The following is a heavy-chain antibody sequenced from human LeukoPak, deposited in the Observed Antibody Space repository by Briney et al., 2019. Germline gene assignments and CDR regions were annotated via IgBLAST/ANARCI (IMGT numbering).Heavy chain of an antibody. CDR2: IYYSGST. D-gene: IGHD3-16*01. CDR1: GGSISSYY. V-gene: IGHV4-59*01. J-gene: IGHJ1*01. CDR3: ARGSFGGEYFQH. Sequence: NPSETLSLTCTVYGGSISSYYWSWIRQPPWKGLEWIGYIYYSGSTNYNPSLKSRVTISVDTSKNQFSLKLSSVTAADTAVYYCARGSFGGEYFQHWGQGTLVTVSS.